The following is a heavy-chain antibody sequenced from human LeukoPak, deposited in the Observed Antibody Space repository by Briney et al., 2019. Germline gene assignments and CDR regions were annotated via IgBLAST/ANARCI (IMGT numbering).Heavy chain of an antibody. J-gene: IGHJ4*02. CDR1: GITFSSYA. D-gene: IGHD6-13*01. CDR3: ARGGSSWSPSYYFDY. Sequence: PGRSLRLSCAASGITFSSYAMHWVRQAPGKVLEWLALISYDGSNKYYADSVKGRFTISRDNPKNTLYLQMNSLRHDDTAVYYCARGGSSWSPSYYFDYWGQGTLVTVSS. CDR2: ISYDGSNK. V-gene: IGHV3-30*04.